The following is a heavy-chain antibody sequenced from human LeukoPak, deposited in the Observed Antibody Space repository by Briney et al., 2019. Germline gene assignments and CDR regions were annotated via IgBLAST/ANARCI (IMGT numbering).Heavy chain of an antibody. CDR1: GYTFTSYG. CDR3: ARTAMYYGSVERFDP. V-gene: IGHV1-18*01. CDR2: ISAYNGNT. J-gene: IGHJ5*02. D-gene: IGHD3-10*01. Sequence: ASVKVCCYAAGYTFTSYGISWVRRAPGQGREWMGGISAYNGNTNYAQKLQGRVTMTTATSTSTANMELRSLRSDDTAVYYCARTAMYYGSVERFDPWGQGTLVTVSS.